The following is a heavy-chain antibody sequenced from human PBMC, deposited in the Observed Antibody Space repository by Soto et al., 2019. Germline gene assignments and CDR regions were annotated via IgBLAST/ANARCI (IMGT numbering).Heavy chain of an antibody. J-gene: IGHJ4*02. D-gene: IGHD4-17*01. CDR2: ISYDGSNK. CDR3: ARDQVKGTMTIL. Sequence: PGGSLRLSCAASGFTFTNYAMHWVRQAPGKGLEWVAVISYDGSNKYYAESVKGRFTISRDNSKNTMYLQMNSLSAEDTAVYHCARDQVKGTMTILWGQGTLVTVSS. V-gene: IGHV3-30-3*01. CDR1: GFTFTNYA.